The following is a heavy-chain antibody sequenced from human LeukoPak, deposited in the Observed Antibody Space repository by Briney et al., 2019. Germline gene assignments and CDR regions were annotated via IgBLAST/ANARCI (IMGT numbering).Heavy chain of an antibody. CDR1: GFTFSNHW. Sequence: GGSLRLSCAASGFTFSNHWMSWIRQAPGKGLEWVANIKEDGSEKYYVADVRGRFTISRDNAKSSVSLQMSSLRGEDTAMYYCTRISLSSGGESLDAFDTWGQGTVVTVSS. CDR2: IKEDGSEK. J-gene: IGHJ3*02. CDR3: TRISLSSGGESLDAFDT. V-gene: IGHV3-7*01. D-gene: IGHD3-10*01.